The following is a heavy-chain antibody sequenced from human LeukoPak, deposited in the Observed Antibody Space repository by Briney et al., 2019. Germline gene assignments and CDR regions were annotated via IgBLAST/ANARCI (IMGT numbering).Heavy chain of an antibody. CDR1: GYTFTGYY. V-gene: IGHV1-2*02. CDR3: ARDVEEYCSSTSCYIVDY. D-gene: IGHD2-2*01. CDR2: INPNSGGT. Sequence: ASVKVSCKASGYTFTGYYMHWVRQAPGQGLEWMGWINPNSGGTNHAQKFQGRVTMTRDTSISTAYMELSRLRSDDTAVYYCARDVEEYCSSTSCYIVDYWGQGTLVTVSS. J-gene: IGHJ4*02.